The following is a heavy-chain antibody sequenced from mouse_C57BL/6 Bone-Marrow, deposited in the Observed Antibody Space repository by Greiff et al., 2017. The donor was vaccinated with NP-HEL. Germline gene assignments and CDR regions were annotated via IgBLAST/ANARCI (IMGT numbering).Heavy chain of an antibody. CDR3: GVEITTVVAHYYAMDY. Sequence: EVQGVESGGGLVQPGGSLKLSCAASGFTFSDYYMYWVRQTPEKRLEWVAYISNGGGSTYYPDTVKGRFTISRDNAKNTLYLQMSRLKSEDTAMYYCGVEITTVVAHYYAMDYWGQGTSVTVSS. V-gene: IGHV5-12*01. D-gene: IGHD1-1*01. CDR1: GFTFSDYY. J-gene: IGHJ4*01. CDR2: ISNGGGST.